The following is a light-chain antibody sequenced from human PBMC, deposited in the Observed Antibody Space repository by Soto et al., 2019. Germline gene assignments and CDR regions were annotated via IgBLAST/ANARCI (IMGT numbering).Light chain of an antibody. CDR3: MQPLQSWT. Sequence: IVMTQSPDSLAVSLGERATINCKSSQSVLYSSNNKNYLAWYQQKPGQPPKLLIYWASTRASGVPDRFSGSGSGTDFTLKISRVEAEDVGVYYCMQPLQSWTFGQGTKVDIK. V-gene: IGKV4-1*01. CDR1: QSVLYSSNNKNY. CDR2: WAS. J-gene: IGKJ1*01.